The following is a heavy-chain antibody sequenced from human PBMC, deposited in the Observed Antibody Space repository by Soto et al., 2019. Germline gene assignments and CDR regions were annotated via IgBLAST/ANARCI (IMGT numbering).Heavy chain of an antibody. Sequence: SGPTLVNPTQTLTLTCTFSGFSLSTSGVGVGWIRQPPGKALEWLALIYWNDDKRYSPSLKSRLTITKDTSKNQVVLTMTNMDPVDTATYYCAQGDSSSWPPDPWFEPWGQRTLVTV. J-gene: IGHJ5*02. D-gene: IGHD6-13*01. V-gene: IGHV2-5*01. CDR1: GFSLSTSGVG. CDR2: IYWNDDK. CDR3: AQGDSSSWPPDPWFEP.